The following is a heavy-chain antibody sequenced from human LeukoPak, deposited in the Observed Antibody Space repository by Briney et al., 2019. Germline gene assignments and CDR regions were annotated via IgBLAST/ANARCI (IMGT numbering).Heavy chain of an antibody. V-gene: IGHV4-59*08. CDR2: IYYSGST. CDR3: ARHPPSRYCTNGVCNNWFDP. CDR1: GGSFRNYY. D-gene: IGHD2-8*01. Sequence: PSETLSLTCTVSGGSFRNYYWSWIRQPPGKGLEWIGYIYYSGSTNYNPSLKSRVTISVDTSKNQFSLKLSSVTAADTAVYYCARHPPSRYCTNGVCNNWFDPWGQGTLVTVSS. J-gene: IGHJ5*02.